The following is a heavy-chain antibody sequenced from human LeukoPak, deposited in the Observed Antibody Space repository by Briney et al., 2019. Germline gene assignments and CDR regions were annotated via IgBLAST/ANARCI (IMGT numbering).Heavy chain of an antibody. CDR2: INSDGSIT. V-gene: IGHV3-74*01. J-gene: IGHJ6*02. CDR3: ARDAVDTANAV. CDR1: GFTFTTDW. D-gene: IGHD5-18*01. Sequence: GGSLRLSCAASGFTFTTDWMDWVRHAPGKGLVWVSHINSDGSITSYADSVKGRFTISRDNAKNTLYLQMNSLRAEDTAVYYCARDAVDTANAVWGQGTTVTVSS.